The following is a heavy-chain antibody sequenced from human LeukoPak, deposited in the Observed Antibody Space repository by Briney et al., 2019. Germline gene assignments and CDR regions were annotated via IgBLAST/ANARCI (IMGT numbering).Heavy chain of an antibody. CDR2: ISSSGSTI. CDR3: ARDLSHIVVVTAIFDY. J-gene: IGHJ4*02. D-gene: IGHD2-21*02. V-gene: IGHV3-11*01. CDR1: GFTFSDYY. Sequence: NAGGSLRLSCAASGFTFSDYYMSWIRQAPGKGLEWVSYISSSGSTIYYADSVKGRFTISRDNAKNSLYLQMNSLRAEDTAVYYCARDLSHIVVVTAIFDYWGQGTLVTVSS.